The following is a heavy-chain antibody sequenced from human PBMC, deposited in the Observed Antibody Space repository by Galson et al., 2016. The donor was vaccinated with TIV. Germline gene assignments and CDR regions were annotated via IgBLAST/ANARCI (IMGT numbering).Heavy chain of an antibody. Sequence: SLRLSCAASGFRLTNHEMIWVRQAPGKGLDWVSYTSNSDATKYYADSVRGRFTISRDNAKNSLYLQMDSLRVEDTAVYYCVRDNKVGDYYGLDVWGQGTTVIVSS. CDR1: GFRLTNHE. CDR2: TSNSDATK. D-gene: IGHD3-16*01. V-gene: IGHV3-48*03. CDR3: VRDNKVGDYYGLDV. J-gene: IGHJ6*02.